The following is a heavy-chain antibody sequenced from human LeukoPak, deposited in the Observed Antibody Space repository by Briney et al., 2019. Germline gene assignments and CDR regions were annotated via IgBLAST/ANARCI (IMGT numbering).Heavy chain of an antibody. CDR3: ARRFSYGLYYYYYYGMDV. CDR2: IYYSGST. Sequence: SETLSLTCTVSGGSISSYYWSWIRQPPGKGLEWIGYIYYSGSTYYSPSLKSRVTISVDTSKNQFSLKLSSVTAADTAVYYCARRFSYGLYYYYYYGMDVRGQGTTVTVSS. J-gene: IGHJ6*02. V-gene: IGHV4-59*08. D-gene: IGHD3-10*01. CDR1: GGSISSYY.